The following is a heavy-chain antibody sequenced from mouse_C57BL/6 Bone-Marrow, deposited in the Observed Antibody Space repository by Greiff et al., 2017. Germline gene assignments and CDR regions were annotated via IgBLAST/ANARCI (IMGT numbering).Heavy chain of an antibody. Sequence: VQRVESGPGLVAPSQSLSITCTVSGFSLTSYAISLVRQPPGKGLEWLGVIWTGRGPNYHSALKSRLSISKDKSKSQVFLKMTRLQTGDTARYCCARGSLVVDYGGQGTTLTVAS. CDR2: IWTGRGP. CDR1: GFSLTSYA. V-gene: IGHV2-9-1*01. J-gene: IGHJ2*01. CDR3: ARGSLVVDY. D-gene: IGHD1-1*02.